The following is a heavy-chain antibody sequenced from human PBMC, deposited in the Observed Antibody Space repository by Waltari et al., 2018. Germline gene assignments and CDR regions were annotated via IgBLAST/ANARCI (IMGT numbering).Heavy chain of an antibody. V-gene: IGHV3-23*03. CDR3: TKDIAAGDYAFDI. D-gene: IGHD6-13*01. CDR1: GFTFSSYA. J-gene: IGHJ3*02. CDR2: IYCGGST. Sequence: EVQLLESGGGLVQPGGSLRLSCAASGFTFSSYALSQVTQAPGKGLEWVSVIYCGGSTYYADSVKGRFTISRDNSKNTLYLQMNSLRAEDTAVYYCTKDIAAGDYAFDIWGQGTMVTVSS.